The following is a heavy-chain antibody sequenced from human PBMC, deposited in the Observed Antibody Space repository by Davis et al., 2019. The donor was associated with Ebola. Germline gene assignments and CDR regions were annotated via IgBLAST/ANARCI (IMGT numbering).Heavy chain of an antibody. Sequence: PSETLSLTCAVYGGSFSGYYWSWIRQPPGKGLEWIGEINHSGSTNYNPSLKSRVTISVDTSKNQFSLKLSSVTAADTAVYYCARPPQYCSSTSCFDYWGQGTLVTVSS. V-gene: IGHV4-34*01. CDR2: INHSGST. CDR3: ARPPQYCSSTSCFDY. CDR1: GGSFSGYY. D-gene: IGHD2-2*01. J-gene: IGHJ4*02.